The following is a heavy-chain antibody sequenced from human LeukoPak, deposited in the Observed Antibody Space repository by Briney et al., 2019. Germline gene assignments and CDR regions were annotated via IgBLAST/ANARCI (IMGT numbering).Heavy chain of an antibody. CDR2: INPNSGGT. J-gene: IGHJ4*02. CDR3: ARRYCSGSSCYAFFDY. D-gene: IGHD2-15*01. Sequence: ASVKVSCKASGYTXTGYYMHWVRQAPGQGLEWMGWINPNSGGTNYAQKFQGRVTMTRDTSISTAYMELSRLRSDDTAVYYCARRYCSGSSCYAFFDYWGQGTLVTVSS. CDR1: GYTXTGYY. V-gene: IGHV1-2*02.